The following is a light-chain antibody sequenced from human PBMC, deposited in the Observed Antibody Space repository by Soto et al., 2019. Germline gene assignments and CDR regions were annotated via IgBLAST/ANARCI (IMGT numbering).Light chain of an antibody. J-gene: IGKJ5*01. Sequence: DIQMTQSPSTMSASVGDRATITCRASQSISKWLAWFQQKAGKAPKLLIYEASKLATGVPSRISGSGSGTEFTLTISSLQPDDFATYYCQQYNTYSTFGQGTRLEIK. CDR3: QQYNTYST. V-gene: IGKV1-5*03. CDR2: EAS. CDR1: QSISKW.